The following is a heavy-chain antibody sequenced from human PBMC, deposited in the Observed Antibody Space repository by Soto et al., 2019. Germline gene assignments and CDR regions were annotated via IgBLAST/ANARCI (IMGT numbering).Heavy chain of an antibody. CDR2: IFPRDSDT. V-gene: IGHV5-51*01. J-gene: IGHJ4*02. CDR1: GYTFTNYW. D-gene: IGHD6-13*01. CDR3: ARRGNSWLNFDS. Sequence: GESLKISCQTSGYTFTNYWIGWVRHMPGRGLEWMGLIFPRDSDTRYNSSFEGQVTISSDRSIATAYLQWTSLKASDTAMYYCARRGNSWLNFDSWGQGTLVTVSS.